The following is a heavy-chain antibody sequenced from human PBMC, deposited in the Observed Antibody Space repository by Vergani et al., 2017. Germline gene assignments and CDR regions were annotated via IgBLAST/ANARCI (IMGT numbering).Heavy chain of an antibody. Sequence: QVHLVESGGGVVQRGGSLRLSCVTSGFTLSNYDMQWIRQRPGKGLEFVAFIQFDGSNQYYADSVKGRFTLSRDFSKNTLYLQMNSLRTDNTATYYCAKHFRGWGIDYWGQGTQVIVSS. CDR3: AKHFRGWGIDY. V-gene: IGHV3-30*02. D-gene: IGHD3-16*01. CDR1: GFTLSNYD. CDR2: IQFDGSNQ. J-gene: IGHJ4*02.